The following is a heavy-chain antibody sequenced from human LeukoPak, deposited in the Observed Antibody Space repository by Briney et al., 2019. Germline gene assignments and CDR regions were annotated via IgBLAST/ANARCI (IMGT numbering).Heavy chain of an antibody. J-gene: IGHJ4*02. CDR3: ATYYYDSSGSPHFDY. Sequence: PSKTLSLTCTVSGGSISSYYWSWIRQPPGKGLEWIGYIYYSGSTNYNPSLKSRVTISVDTSKNQFSLKLSSVTAADTAVYYCATYYYDSSGSPHFDYWGQGTLVTVSS. D-gene: IGHD3-22*01. CDR1: GGSISSYY. V-gene: IGHV4-59*01. CDR2: IYYSGST.